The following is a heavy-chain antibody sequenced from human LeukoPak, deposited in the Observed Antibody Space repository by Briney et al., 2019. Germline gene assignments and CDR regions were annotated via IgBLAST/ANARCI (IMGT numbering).Heavy chain of an antibody. J-gene: IGHJ4*02. CDR3: ARDWAAAGNRRLSFDY. D-gene: IGHD6-13*01. V-gene: IGHV1-46*01. Sequence: GASVKVSCKASGYTFTSYYMHWVRQAPGQGLEWTGIINPSGGSTSYAQKFQGRVTMTRDTSTSTVYMELSSLRSEDTAVYYCARDWAAAGNRRLSFDYWGQGTLVTVSS. CDR2: INPSGGST. CDR1: GYTFTSYY.